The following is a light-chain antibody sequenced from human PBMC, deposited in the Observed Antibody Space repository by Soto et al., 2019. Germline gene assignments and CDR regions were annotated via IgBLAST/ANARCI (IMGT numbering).Light chain of an antibody. J-gene: IGLJ3*02. CDR2: EVS. Sequence: QSVLTQPASLSGSPGQSITISCTGTSSDVGSYNLVSWYQQHPGKAPKLMIYEVSKRPSGVSNRFSGSKSGNTASLTISGLQAEDEADYYCCSYAGSSTLWVFGGGTKLTVL. CDR3: CSYAGSSTLWV. CDR1: SSDVGSYNL. V-gene: IGLV2-23*02.